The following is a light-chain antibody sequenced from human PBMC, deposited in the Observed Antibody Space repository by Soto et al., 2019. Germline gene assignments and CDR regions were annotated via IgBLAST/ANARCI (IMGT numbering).Light chain of an antibody. CDR1: SSDVGGYNY. J-gene: IGLJ1*01. V-gene: IGLV2-14*01. Sequence: QSALTQPASVSGSPGQSITISCTGTSSDVGGYNYVSWYQQHPGKAPKLIIYEVSNRPSGVSNRFSGSKSDNTASLTISVLQAEDEADYYCNSYTSKSTGVFGTGTKLTVL. CDR2: EVS. CDR3: NSYTSKSTGV.